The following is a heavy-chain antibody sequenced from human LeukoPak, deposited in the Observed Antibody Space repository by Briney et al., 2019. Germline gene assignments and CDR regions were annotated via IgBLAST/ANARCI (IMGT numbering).Heavy chain of an antibody. D-gene: IGHD6-13*01. CDR2: IPYDGSNK. Sequence: PGGSLRLSCKASGFTFSSYSMHWVRQAPGEGLEWVAVIPYDGSNKYYADSVKGRFTISRDNSKNTLFLQMNSLRPEDTALYYCARGVSPYSSSWYNYWGQGTLVTVSS. J-gene: IGHJ4*02. V-gene: IGHV3-30-3*01. CDR3: ARGVSPYSSSWYNY. CDR1: GFTFSSYS.